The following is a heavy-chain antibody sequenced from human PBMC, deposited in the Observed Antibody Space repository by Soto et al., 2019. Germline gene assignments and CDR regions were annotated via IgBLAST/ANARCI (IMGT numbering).Heavy chain of an antibody. CDR1: GGSISSYY. V-gene: IGHV4-59*12. J-gene: IGHJ6*02. CDR3: AREDDGGDSLDV. D-gene: IGHD2-21*02. Sequence: SETLSLTCTVSGGSISSYYWSWIRQPPGKGLEWIGYIYYSGAILYNPSLKSRLAISVDTSKNQFSLHLSSVTDTDTAVYFCAREDDGGDSLDVWGQGTTVTVSS. CDR2: IYYSGAI.